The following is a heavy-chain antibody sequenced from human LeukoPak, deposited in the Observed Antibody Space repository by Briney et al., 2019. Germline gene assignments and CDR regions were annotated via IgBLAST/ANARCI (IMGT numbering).Heavy chain of an antibody. V-gene: IGHV3-7*01. D-gene: IGHD3-3*01. J-gene: IGHJ4*02. CDR1: GFTFSSYW. Sequence: GGSLRLSCAASGFTFSSYWMSWVRQAPGKGLEWVANIKQDGSEKYYVDSVKGRFTISRDNAKNSLYLQMDSLRAEDTAVYYCARRVTIFGVVRFDYWGQGTLVTVSS. CDR2: IKQDGSEK. CDR3: ARRVTIFGVVRFDY.